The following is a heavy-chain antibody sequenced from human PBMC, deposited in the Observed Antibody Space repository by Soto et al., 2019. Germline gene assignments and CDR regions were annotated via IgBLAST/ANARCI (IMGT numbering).Heavy chain of an antibody. CDR2: ITSDTKTI. J-gene: IGHJ4*02. V-gene: IGHV3-48*02. D-gene: IGHD3-10*01. Sequence: EVRLVECGGALVQRGGSLTLSCAASGFRFSIYSMNWVRQAPGKGLEWSAYITSDTKTIKYAESVKGRFTIYRDNAKNSVYLQMNNLSDEDTAVYYCARSGEGHFDYWGQGTVVTVSS. CDR1: GFRFSIYS. CDR3: ARSGEGHFDY.